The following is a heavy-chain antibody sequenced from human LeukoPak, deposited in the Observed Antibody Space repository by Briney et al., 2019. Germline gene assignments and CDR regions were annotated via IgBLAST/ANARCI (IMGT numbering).Heavy chain of an antibody. J-gene: IGHJ3*02. CDR2: IGTAGDT. Sequence: GGSLRLSCAASGFTFSSYDMHWVRQATGKGLEWVSAIGTAGDTYYPGYVKGRFTISRENAKNSLYLQMNSLRAGDTAVYYCARARSGFGELLDDAFDIWGQGTMVTVSS. CDR3: ARARSGFGELLDDAFDI. CDR1: GFTFSSYD. V-gene: IGHV3-13*01. D-gene: IGHD3-10*01.